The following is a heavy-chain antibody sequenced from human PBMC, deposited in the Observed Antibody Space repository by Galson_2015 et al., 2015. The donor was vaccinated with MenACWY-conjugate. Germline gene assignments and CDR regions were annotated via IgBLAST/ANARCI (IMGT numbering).Heavy chain of an antibody. CDR3: ARSSVTIDSSGYYYVL. Sequence: SLRLSCAASGFIFSSYCMNWVRQAPGKGLEWVSSISSSSSYIYYADSVKGRFTISRDNARNSLYLQMNSLRAEDTAVYYCARSSVTIDSSGYYYVLGGQGTQVTVSS. D-gene: IGHD3-22*01. J-gene: IGHJ4*02. CDR1: GFIFSSYC. V-gene: IGHV3-21*01. CDR2: ISSSSSYI.